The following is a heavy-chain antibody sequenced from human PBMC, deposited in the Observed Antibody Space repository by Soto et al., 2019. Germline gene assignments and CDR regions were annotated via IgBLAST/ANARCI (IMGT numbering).Heavy chain of an antibody. Sequence: SGGSLRLSCAASGFTVSSNYMSWVRQAPGKGLEWVSVIYSGGSTYYADSVKGRFTISRDNSKNTLYLQMNSLRAEDTAVYYCAREPLTNWGHDAFDIWGQGTMVTVSS. CDR1: GFTVSSNY. D-gene: IGHD7-27*01. CDR3: AREPLTNWGHDAFDI. CDR2: IYSGGST. J-gene: IGHJ3*02. V-gene: IGHV3-53*01.